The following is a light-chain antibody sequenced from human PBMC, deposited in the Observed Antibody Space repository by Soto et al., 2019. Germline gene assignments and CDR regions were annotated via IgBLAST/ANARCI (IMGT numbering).Light chain of an antibody. Sequence: DIQMTQSPSTLSASVGDRVTITCRASQGISSWLAWHQQKPGKAPRLLIYKASNLESGVPSRFSGSGSGTEFTLTITSLQPDESATYYCQQYNDNRTFGQGTKV. V-gene: IGKV1-5*03. CDR1: QGISSW. CDR2: KAS. J-gene: IGKJ1*01. CDR3: QQYNDNRT.